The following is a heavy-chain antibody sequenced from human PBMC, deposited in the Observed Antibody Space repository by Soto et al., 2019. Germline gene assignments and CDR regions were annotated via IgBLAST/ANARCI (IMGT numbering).Heavy chain of an antibody. Sequence: EVQLVQSGAEVKKPKESLKISCKGSGYNFSGYWINWVREMPGKGLEWMGTIYPGDSDVRYSPSFQGQVTISVDKSMSIVYLQWSSLQASDTAIYYYARTEYGSGTFDSWGQGTLVTVSS. D-gene: IGHD3-10*01. CDR2: IYPGDSDV. J-gene: IGHJ4*02. V-gene: IGHV5-51*03. CDR3: ARTEYGSGTFDS. CDR1: GYNFSGYW.